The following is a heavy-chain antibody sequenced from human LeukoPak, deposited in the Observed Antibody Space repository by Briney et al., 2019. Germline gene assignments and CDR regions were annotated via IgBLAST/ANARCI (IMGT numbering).Heavy chain of an antibody. CDR3: AKSVLTTRTGIDY. CDR1: GFTFSSYS. D-gene: IGHD1-14*01. J-gene: IGHJ4*02. V-gene: IGHV3-23*01. Sequence: GGSLRLSCAASGFTFSSYSMSWVRQAPGKGLEWVSAISGCGGYTYYADSVKGRFTISRDSSKSTLHLQMDSLRAEDTAVYFCAKSVLTTRTGIDYWGQGTLVTASS. CDR2: ISGCGGYT.